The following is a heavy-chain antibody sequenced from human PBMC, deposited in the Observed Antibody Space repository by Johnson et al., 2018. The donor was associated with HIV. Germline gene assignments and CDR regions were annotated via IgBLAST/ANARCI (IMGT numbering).Heavy chain of an antibody. CDR2: INWNGGST. Sequence: QVQLVESGGGVVQPGRSLRLSCAASGFTFSSFPMHWVRQAPGKGLEWVSGINWNGGSTGYADSVKGRFTISRDNSKNTVSLQMSSLKAEDTAMYYCEGSGRLHDVFDIWGQGTMVTVSS. D-gene: IGHD6-19*01. J-gene: IGHJ3*02. V-gene: IGHV3-NL1*01. CDR1: GFTFSSFP. CDR3: EGSGRLHDVFDI.